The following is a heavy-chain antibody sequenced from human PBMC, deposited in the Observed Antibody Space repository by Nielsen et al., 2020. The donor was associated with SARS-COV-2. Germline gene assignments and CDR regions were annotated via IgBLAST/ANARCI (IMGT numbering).Heavy chain of an antibody. J-gene: IGHJ4*02. D-gene: IGHD3-10*01. CDR3: ARVYYYGSGSYGLDY. Sequence: GESLKISCAASGFTFSSYWMSWVRQAPGKGLEWVSSISSSSSYIYYADSVKGRFTISRDNAKNSLYLQMNSLRAEDTAVYYCARVYYYGSGSYGLDYWGQGTLVTVSS. V-gene: IGHV3-21*01. CDR1: GFTFSSYW. CDR2: ISSSSSYI.